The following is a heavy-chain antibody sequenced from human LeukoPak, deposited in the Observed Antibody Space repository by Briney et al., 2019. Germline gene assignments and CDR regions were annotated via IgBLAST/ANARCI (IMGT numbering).Heavy chain of an antibody. CDR3: AREDCSSTSCSLDY. D-gene: IGHD2-2*01. J-gene: IGHJ4*02. CDR1: GGSISDYY. Sequence: SETLSLTCTVSGGSISDYYRGWIRQPPGKGLEWIGYFYNSGSSTYNPSLKSRVTISVDTSKNQFSLKLSSVTAADTAVYYCAREDCSSTSCSLDYWGQGTLVTVSS. V-gene: IGHV4-59*01. CDR2: FYNSGSS.